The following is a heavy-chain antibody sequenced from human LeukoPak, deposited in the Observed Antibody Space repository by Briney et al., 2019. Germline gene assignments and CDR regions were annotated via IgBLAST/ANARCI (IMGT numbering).Heavy chain of an antibody. D-gene: IGHD3-10*01. CDR2: IKEDGSVK. Sequence: GGSLRLSCAASGFTFSRYWMSWVRQAPGEGLEWAANIKEDGSVKYYVESVKGRFTISRDNAKNSLYLQMNSLRAEDTAVYYCAASITMFDYWGQGTLVTVSS. CDR3: AASITMFDY. V-gene: IGHV3-7*02. J-gene: IGHJ4*02. CDR1: GFTFSRYW.